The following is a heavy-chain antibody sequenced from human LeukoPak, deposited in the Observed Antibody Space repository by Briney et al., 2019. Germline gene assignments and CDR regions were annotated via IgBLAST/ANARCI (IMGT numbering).Heavy chain of an antibody. CDR1: GGSISSYY. J-gene: IGHJ2*01. Sequence: SETLSLTCTVSGGSISSYYWSWIRQPPGKGLEWIGYIYYSGSTNYNPSLKGRVTISVDTSKNQFSLKLSSVTAADTAVYYCAIQGGGFWYFDLWGRGTLVTVSS. V-gene: IGHV4-59*08. D-gene: IGHD6-25*01. CDR2: IYYSGST. CDR3: AIQGGGFWYFDL.